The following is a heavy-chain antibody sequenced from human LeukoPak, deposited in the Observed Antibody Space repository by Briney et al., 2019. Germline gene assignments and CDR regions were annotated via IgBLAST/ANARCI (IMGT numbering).Heavy chain of an antibody. J-gene: IGHJ5*02. V-gene: IGHV4-34*01. Sequence: SETLSLTCAVYGGSFSGYYWSWLRQPPGKGLEWIGEINHSGSTNYNPSLKSRVTISVDTSKNQLSLKLRSLTAADMAVYYCARGPLWVKERLFDPWGQGTLVTVSS. CDR2: INHSGST. D-gene: IGHD3-16*01. CDR3: ARGPLWVKERLFDP. CDR1: GGSFSGYY.